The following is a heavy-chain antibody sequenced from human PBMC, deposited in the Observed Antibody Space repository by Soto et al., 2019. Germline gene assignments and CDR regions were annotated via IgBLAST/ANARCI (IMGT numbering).Heavy chain of an antibody. J-gene: IGHJ6*02. D-gene: IGHD2-2*01. CDR1: CGSISSYY. Sequence: PSETPSLTCTVSCGSISSYYWSWIRQPAGKGLEWIGRIYTSGSTNYNPSLKSRVTMSVDTSKNQFSLKLSSVTAADTAVYYCARDRSSYLYHYYGMGVRGQGNTVTVS. CDR3: ARDRSSYLYHYYGMGV. V-gene: IGHV4-4*07. CDR2: IYTSGST.